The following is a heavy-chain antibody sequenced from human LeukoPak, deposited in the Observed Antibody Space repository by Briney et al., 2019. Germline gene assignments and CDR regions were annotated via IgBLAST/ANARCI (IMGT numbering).Heavy chain of an antibody. Sequence: NSGGSLRLSCVASEFSFSNYWMHWVRQAPGKGLEWVSSISSSSSYICHADSVKGRFTISRDNAKKSLYLQMNSLRAEDTAVYYCARGSRDCANGVCYAFDIWGQGTVVTVSS. J-gene: IGHJ3*02. CDR1: EFSFSNYW. V-gene: IGHV3-21*01. CDR3: ARGSRDCANGVCYAFDI. D-gene: IGHD2-8*01. CDR2: ISSSSSYI.